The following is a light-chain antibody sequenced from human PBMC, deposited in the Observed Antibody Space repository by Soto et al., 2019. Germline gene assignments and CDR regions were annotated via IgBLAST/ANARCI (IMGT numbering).Light chain of an antibody. Sequence: QSVLTQPASVSGSPGQSITISCTGTSSDVGGYNYVSWYQHHPGKAPKLMIFDVSNRPSGVSDRFSGSKSVNTATLTISRLQAEDESDYYCSSYTSSSTRVFGTGTKVTVL. V-gene: IGLV2-14*03. CDR2: DVS. CDR1: SSDVGGYNY. CDR3: SSYTSSSTRV. J-gene: IGLJ1*01.